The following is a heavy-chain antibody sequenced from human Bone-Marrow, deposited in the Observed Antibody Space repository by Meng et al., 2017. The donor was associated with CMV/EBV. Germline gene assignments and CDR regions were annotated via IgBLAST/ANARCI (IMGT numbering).Heavy chain of an antibody. CDR2: IKQDGSEK. V-gene: IGHV3-7*01. Sequence: GESLKISCAASVFTFSSYWMSWVRQAPGKGLEWVANIKQDGSEKYYVDSVKGRFTISRDNAKNSLYLQMNSLRAEDTAVYYCASALQRGYYFDYWGQGTLVTVSS. J-gene: IGHJ4*02. CDR3: ASALQRGYYFDY. D-gene: IGHD3-16*01. CDR1: VFTFSSYW.